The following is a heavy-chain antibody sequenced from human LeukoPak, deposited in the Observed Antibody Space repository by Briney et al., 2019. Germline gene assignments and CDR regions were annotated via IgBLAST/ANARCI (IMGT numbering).Heavy chain of an antibody. CDR3: ARGPGTIYYFDY. CDR2: INPSGGST. V-gene: IGHV1-46*01. CDR1: GYTFTGYY. Sequence: ASVKVSCKASGYTFTGYYIHWVRQTPGQGLEWMGIINPSGGSTSYAQKFQGGVTVTTDASTSTVYMELSSLRSEDSAVYYCARGPGTIYYFDYWGQGTLVTVFS. J-gene: IGHJ4*02. D-gene: IGHD3-9*01.